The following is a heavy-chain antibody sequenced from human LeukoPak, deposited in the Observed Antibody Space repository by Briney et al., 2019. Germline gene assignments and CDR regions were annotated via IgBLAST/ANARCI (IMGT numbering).Heavy chain of an antibody. D-gene: IGHD3-22*01. CDR1: GFTFSSYA. J-gene: IGHJ4*02. Sequence: GGSLRLSCAASGFTFSSYAMSWVRQAPGKGLEWVSAISGSGGSTYYADSVKGRFTISRDNSKNTLYLQMNSLRAEDTAVYYCAKGNLLYYYDSSGYYYYFDYWGQGTLVTVSS. CDR3: AKGNLLYYYDSSGYYYYFDY. V-gene: IGHV3-23*01. CDR2: ISGSGGST.